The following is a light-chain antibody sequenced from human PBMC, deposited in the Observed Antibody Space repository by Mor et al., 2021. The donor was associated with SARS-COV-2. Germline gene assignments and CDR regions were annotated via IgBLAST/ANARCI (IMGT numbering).Light chain of an antibody. CDR1: W. CDR3: LQSNCYPLT. J-gene: IGKJ4*01. V-gene: IGKV1D-12*01. CDR2: AAS. Sequence: WLAWYQQNPLKAPVLLITAASSHQPGVPSRFSGSGSGTDFTLTITTLQPVDFATFLCLQSNCYPLTCGGGSKVEFK.